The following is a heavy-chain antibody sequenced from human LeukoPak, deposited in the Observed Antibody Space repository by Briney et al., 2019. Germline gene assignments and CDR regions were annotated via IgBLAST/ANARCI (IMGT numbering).Heavy chain of an antibody. CDR2: IYYSGST. D-gene: IGHD1-26*01. J-gene: IGHJ4*02. Sequence: KPSETLSLTCTVSGGSISSYYWSWIRQPPGKGLEWIGYIYYSGSTNYNPSLKSRVTISVDTSKNQFSLKLSSVTAADTAVYYCARVRSVGALYYFDYWGQGTLVTVSS. CDR3: ARVRSVGALYYFDY. V-gene: IGHV4-59*01. CDR1: GGSISSYY.